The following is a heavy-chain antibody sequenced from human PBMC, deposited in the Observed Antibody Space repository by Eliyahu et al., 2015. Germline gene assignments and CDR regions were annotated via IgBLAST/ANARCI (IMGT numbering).Heavy chain of an antibody. Sequence: EVQLVESGGGLVKPGGSLRLSCAASGFTXSSYSXNWVRQAPGKGLEWVSSISSSSSYIYYADSVKGRFTISRDNAKNSLYLQMNSLRAEDTAVYYCARVKKSGPPAPFDYWGQGTLVTVSS. CDR2: ISSSSSYI. CDR1: GFTXSSYS. CDR3: ARVKKSGPPAPFDY. D-gene: IGHD1-26*01. V-gene: IGHV3-21*01. J-gene: IGHJ4*02.